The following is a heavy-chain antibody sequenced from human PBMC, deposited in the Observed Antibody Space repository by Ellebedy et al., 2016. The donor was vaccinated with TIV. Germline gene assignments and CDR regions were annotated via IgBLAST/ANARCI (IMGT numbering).Heavy chain of an antibody. J-gene: IGHJ4*02. CDR3: VKVESYRMVQYYYDY. Sequence: GESLKISCSASGFTFSTYALHWVRRAPGKRLEFVSAISRNGGSTVYADSVNDRFFISRDNSKNTLYLQMSSRRPEDTAVYYCVKVESYRMVQYYYDYWGQGTLVTVSS. V-gene: IGHV3-64D*09. D-gene: IGHD3-10*01. CDR2: ISRNGGST. CDR1: GFTFSTYA.